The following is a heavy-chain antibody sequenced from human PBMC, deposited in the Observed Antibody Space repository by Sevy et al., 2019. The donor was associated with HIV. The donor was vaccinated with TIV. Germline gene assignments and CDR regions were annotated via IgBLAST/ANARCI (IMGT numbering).Heavy chain of an antibody. CDR3: AKSYDYLWGSYRQGWFDP. CDR1: GGSFNTYH. V-gene: IGHV4-34*01. Sequence: SETLSLTCAVYGGSFNTYHWSWIRQPPGKGLEWIGEINHSGATNYSPSLKSRVTISADKSNNQFSLRLSAVTAADTAVYYCAKSYDYLWGSYRQGWFDPWGQGTLVTVSS. D-gene: IGHD3-16*02. J-gene: IGHJ5*02. CDR2: INHSGAT.